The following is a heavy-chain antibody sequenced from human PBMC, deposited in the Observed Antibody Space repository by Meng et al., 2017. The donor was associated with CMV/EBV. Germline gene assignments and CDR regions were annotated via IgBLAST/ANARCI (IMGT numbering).Heavy chain of an antibody. D-gene: IGHD2-15*01. J-gene: IGHJ6*02. CDR2: IGTAGDT. V-gene: IGHV3-13*01. CDR3: ARDGGGGSPTNGMDV. Sequence: SGFTFSSYDMQWVRQATGKGLEWVSAIGTAGDTYYPGSVKGRFTISRENAKTSLYLQMNSLRAGDTAVYYCARDGGGGSPTNGMDVWGQGTTVTVSS. CDR1: GFTFSSYD.